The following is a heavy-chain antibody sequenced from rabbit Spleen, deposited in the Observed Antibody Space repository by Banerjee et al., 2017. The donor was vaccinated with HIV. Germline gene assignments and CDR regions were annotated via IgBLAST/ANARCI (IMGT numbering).Heavy chain of an antibody. V-gene: IGHV1S47*01. D-gene: IGHD7-1*01. Sequence: QEQLVESGGGLVQPGGSLTLSCKASGFDFSNYGVSWVRQAPGKGLEWIGCISTGDGSTWYASWGNGRFTISSHNAQNTLYLQLNSLKAADTATYFCVREAGYAGYGDGNLWGQGTLVTVS. CDR1: GFDFSNYG. CDR3: VREAGYAGYGDGNL. J-gene: IGHJ4*01. CDR2: ISTGDGST.